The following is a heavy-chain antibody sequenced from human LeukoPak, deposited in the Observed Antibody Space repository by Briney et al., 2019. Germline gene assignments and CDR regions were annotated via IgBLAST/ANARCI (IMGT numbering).Heavy chain of an antibody. D-gene: IGHD6-6*01. CDR1: GYSFTDYY. CDR3: ARGPYSTSPHFDY. J-gene: IGHJ4*02. V-gene: IGHV1-2*02. CDR2: INPNSGGT. Sequence: GASVNVSCKASGYSFTDYYMHWVRQAPGQGLEWMGWINPNSGGTHYAQKFQGRATMTRDTSISTAYMELSSVRSDDTAIYYCARGPYSTSPHFDYWGQGTLVTVSS.